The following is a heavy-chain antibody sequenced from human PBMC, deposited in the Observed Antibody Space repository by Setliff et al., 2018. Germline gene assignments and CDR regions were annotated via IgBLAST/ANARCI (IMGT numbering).Heavy chain of an antibody. CDR2: INPSSGAT. J-gene: IGHJ4*01. D-gene: IGHD4-17*01. CDR3: ARADHLVTTTFDY. CDR1: GGTFTGYY. Sequence: ASVKVSCKASGGTFTGYYMYWVRQAPGQGLEWMGRINPSSGATIYAQGYTGRFAFSLGTSGSTTYLDISSLKAEDTATYYCARADHLVTTTFDYWGQGTLVTVSS. V-gene: IGHV7-4-1*02.